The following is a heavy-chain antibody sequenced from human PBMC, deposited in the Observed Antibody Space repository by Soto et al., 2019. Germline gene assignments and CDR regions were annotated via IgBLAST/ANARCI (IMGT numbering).Heavy chain of an antibody. Sequence: ASVKVSCKASGYTFSSYGSNWVRQAPGQGLEWMGWISAYSGNTNYAQNLQGRVTMTTDTSTSTAYMELRSLRSDDTAVDYCARGLIAAAMDVWGKGTTVTVSS. D-gene: IGHD6-13*01. CDR2: ISAYSGNT. CDR1: GYTFSSYG. J-gene: IGHJ6*04. V-gene: IGHV1-18*04. CDR3: ARGLIAAAMDV.